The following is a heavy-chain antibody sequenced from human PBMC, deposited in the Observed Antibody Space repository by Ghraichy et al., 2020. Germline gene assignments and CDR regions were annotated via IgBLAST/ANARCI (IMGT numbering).Heavy chain of an antibody. D-gene: IGHD6-13*01. V-gene: IGHV1-69*13. J-gene: IGHJ4*02. CDR2: IIPIFGTT. CDR3: ARVTVAAAAGAGYFDY. CDR1: GGTFSNYA. Sequence: SVKVSCKASGGTFSNYAISWVRQAPGQGLEWMGGIIPIFGTTNYAQKFQGRVTITADESTSTAYMELSSLRSEDTAVYYCARVTVAAAAGAGYFDYWGQGTLVTVSS.